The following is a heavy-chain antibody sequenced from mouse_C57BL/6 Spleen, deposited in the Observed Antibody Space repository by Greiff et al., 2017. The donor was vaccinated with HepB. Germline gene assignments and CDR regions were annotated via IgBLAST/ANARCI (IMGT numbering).Heavy chain of an antibody. CDR3: ARWGTTVDRDYYAMDY. V-gene: IGHV1-64*01. J-gene: IGHJ4*01. CDR2: IHPNSGST. CDR1: GYTFTSYW. Sequence: QVQLQQPGAELVKPGASVKLSCKASGYTFTSYWMHWVKQRPGQGLEWIGMIHPNSGSTNYNEKFKSKATLTVDKSSSTAYMQLSSLTSEDSAVYYCARWGTTVDRDYYAMDYWGQGTSVTVSS. D-gene: IGHD1-1*01.